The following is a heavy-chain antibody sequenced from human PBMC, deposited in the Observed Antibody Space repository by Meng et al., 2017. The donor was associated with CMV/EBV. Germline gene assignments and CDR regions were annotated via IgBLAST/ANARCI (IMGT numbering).Heavy chain of an antibody. Sequence: GGSLRLSCAASGFTFSSYAMSWVRQAPGKGLEWVSAISGSGGSTYYADSVKGRFTISRDNSKNTLYLQMNSLRAEDTAVYYCAKTLHPITMVQGVSPTGYYYYGMDVWGQGNTVTVSS. V-gene: IGHV3-23*01. D-gene: IGHD3-10*01. CDR3: AKTLHPITMVQGVSPTGYYYYGMDV. CDR2: ISGSGGST. CDR1: GFTFSSYA. J-gene: IGHJ6*02.